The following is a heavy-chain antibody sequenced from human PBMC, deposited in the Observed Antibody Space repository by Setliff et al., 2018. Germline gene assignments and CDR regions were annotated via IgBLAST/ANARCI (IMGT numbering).Heavy chain of an antibody. CDR3: ATDFSSYYDSSGGSCSDGWVNWFDP. CDR1: GYTLTELS. Sequence: ASVKVSCKVSGYTLTELSMHWVRQAPGKGLEWMGGFDPEDGETIYAQKFQGRVTMTEDTSTDTAYMELSSLRSEDTAVYYWATDFSSYYDSSGGSCSDGWVNWFDPWGQGTLVTVSS. D-gene: IGHD3-22*01. V-gene: IGHV1-24*01. J-gene: IGHJ5*02. CDR2: FDPEDGET.